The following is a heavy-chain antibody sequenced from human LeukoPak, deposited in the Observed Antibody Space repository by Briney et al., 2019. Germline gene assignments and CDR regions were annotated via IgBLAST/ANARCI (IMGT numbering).Heavy chain of an antibody. CDR1: GFTFSNAW. V-gene: IGHV3-15*01. D-gene: IGHD6-25*01. CDR2: IKSKTHGGTT. CDR3: TTIAAAGQYDS. Sequence: GGSLRLSCAASGFTFSNAWMSWVRQAPGRGLEWVGRIKSKTHGGTTDYAAPVKGRFTISRDDSRNTLYLQMNSLKTEDTAVYYCTTIAAAGQYDSWGQGTLVTVSS. J-gene: IGHJ4*02.